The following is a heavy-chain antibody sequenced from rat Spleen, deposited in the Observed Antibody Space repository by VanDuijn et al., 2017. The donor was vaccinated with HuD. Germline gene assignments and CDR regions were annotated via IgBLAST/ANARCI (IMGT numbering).Heavy chain of an antibody. CDR2: INYDGSGT. J-gene: IGHJ2*01. CDR3: AREGTYYGDYLDY. D-gene: IGHD1-9*01. Sequence: EVQLVESGGGLVQPGRSLKLSCAASGFTFSNYGMAWVRQAPTKGLEWVATINYDGSGTYYRDSVKGRFTISRDNAKSTLYLQMDSLRSEDTATYYCAREGTYYGDYLDYWGQGVMVTVSS. CDR1: GFTFSNYG. V-gene: IGHV5-29*01.